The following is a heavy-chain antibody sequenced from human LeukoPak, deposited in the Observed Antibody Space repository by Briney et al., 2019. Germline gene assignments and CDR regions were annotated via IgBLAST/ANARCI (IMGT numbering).Heavy chain of an antibody. D-gene: IGHD3-10*01. J-gene: IGHJ6*03. V-gene: IGHV4-59*01. Sequence: PSETLSLTCTVSGGSISSYYWSWIRQPPGKGLEWIGYIYYSGSTNYNPSLKSRVTISVDTSKNQFSLKLSSVTAADTAVYYCARDSGLSAYYYYYMDVWGKGTTVTVSS. CDR2: IYYSGST. CDR3: ARDSGLSAYYYYYMDV. CDR1: GGSISSYY.